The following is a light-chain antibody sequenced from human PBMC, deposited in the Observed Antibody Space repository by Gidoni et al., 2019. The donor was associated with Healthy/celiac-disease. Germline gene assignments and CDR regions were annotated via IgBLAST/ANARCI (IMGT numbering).Light chain of an antibody. Sequence: EIVMTQPPAPLSASQGERATLSGRASQSVSRNLAWYQQNPGQAPRLLIYGESTRATGIPARFSGSGSGTEFTLTISSLQPEDFAVYYCQQYNNCPPLTFXQXTKVEIK. CDR2: GES. J-gene: IGKJ1*01. V-gene: IGKV3-15*01. CDR3: QQYNNCPPLT. CDR1: QSVSRN.